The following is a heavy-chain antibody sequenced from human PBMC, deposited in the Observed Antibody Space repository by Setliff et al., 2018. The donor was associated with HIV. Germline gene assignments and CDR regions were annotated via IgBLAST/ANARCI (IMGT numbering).Heavy chain of an antibody. CDR2: MNPNSGNT. V-gene: IGHV1-8*02. CDR1: GYTFTSYD. Sequence: ASVKVSCKASGYTFTSYDINWVRQATGQGLEWMGWMNPNSGNTGYAQKFQGRVTMTRDTSTSTVYMELSSLRSEDTAVYYCARAGQWLFPDAFDIWGQGTMVTVSS. D-gene: IGHD6-19*01. J-gene: IGHJ3*02. CDR3: ARAGQWLFPDAFDI.